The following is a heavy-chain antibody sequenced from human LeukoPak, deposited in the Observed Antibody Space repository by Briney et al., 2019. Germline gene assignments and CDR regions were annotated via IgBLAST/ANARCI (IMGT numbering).Heavy chain of an antibody. V-gene: IGHV3-30*18. CDR2: ISYDGSNK. J-gene: IGHJ6*02. D-gene: IGHD2-2*01. Sequence: GGSLRLSCAASGFTVSSNYMSWVRQAPGKGLEWVAVISYDGSNKYYADSVKGRFTISRDNSKNTLYLQMNSLRAEDTAVYYCAKSADCSSTSCPKLYYYYGMDVWGQGTTVTVSS. CDR3: AKSADCSSTSCPKLYYYYGMDV. CDR1: GFTVSSNY.